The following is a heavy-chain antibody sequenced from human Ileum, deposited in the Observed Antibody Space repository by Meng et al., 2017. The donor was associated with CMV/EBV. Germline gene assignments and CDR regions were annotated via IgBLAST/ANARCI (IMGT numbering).Heavy chain of an antibody. Sequence: ESLKISCAASGFSVSNNYMTWVRQAPGKGLEWISAIYGGGDTFYVDSVRGRFTISRDNSKNTLYLQMNSLRAEDTAVYYCVREPWAPDVFDIWGQGTMVTVSS. J-gene: IGHJ3*02. V-gene: IGHV3-53*01. CDR1: GFSVSNNY. CDR3: VREPWAPDVFDI. CDR2: IYGGGDT. D-gene: IGHD1-26*01.